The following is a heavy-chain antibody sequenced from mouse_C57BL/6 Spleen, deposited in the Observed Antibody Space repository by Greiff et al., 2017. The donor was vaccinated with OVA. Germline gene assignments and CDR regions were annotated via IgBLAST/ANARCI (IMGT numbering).Heavy chain of an antibody. J-gene: IGHJ3*01. D-gene: IGHD2-3*01. Sequence: VQLQQSGPELVKPGASVKMSCKASGYTFTDYNMHWVKQSHGKSLEWIGYINPNNGGTSYNQKFKGKATLTVNKSSSTAYMELRSLTSEDSAVYYCAIGGDMGYYAWFAYWGQGTLVTVSA. CDR1: GYTFTDYN. CDR2: INPNNGGT. CDR3: AIGGDMGYYAWFAY. V-gene: IGHV1-22*01.